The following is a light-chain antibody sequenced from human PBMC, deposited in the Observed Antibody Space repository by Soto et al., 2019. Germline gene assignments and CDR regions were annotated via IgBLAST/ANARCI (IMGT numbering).Light chain of an antibody. CDR2: GAS. V-gene: IGKV3-20*01. CDR3: QQYGGTPPIT. J-gene: IGKJ5*01. Sequence: DTVMTQSPVSLPVTPGEPASISCRPSQSLLHSDGYNYLAWYQQKPGQAPRFLIYGASSRATGIPDRFSGSGSGTDFTLTISRLEPEDFAVYYCQQYGGTPPITFGQGTRLEIK. CDR1: QSLLHSDGYNY.